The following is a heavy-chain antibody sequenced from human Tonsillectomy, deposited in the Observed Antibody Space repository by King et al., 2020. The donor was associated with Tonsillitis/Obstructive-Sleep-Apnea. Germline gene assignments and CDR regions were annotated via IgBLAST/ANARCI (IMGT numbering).Heavy chain of an antibody. CDR1: GGSFSGYY. Sequence: VQLQQWGAGLLKPSETLSLICAVYGGSFSGYYWSWFRQPPGKGLEWIGEINHSGSTNYNPSLKSRCTLSLDTSKNQFSLRLNSVTAADTAVYYCARREGRASYWYFDLWGRGTPVTISS. V-gene: IGHV4-34*01. D-gene: IGHD5-24*01. CDR2: INHSGST. CDR3: ARREGRASYWYFDL. J-gene: IGHJ2*01.